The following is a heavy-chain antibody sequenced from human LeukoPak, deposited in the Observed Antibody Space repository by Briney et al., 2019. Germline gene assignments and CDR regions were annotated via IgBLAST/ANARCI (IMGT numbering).Heavy chain of an antibody. J-gene: IGHJ3*01. CDR1: GFTFNTYW. V-gene: IGHV3-74*01. CDR3: VTLTMAVSEHAFDL. CDR2: INPDGTST. D-gene: IGHD4/OR15-4a*01. Sequence: GGSLRLSCTASGFTFNTYWVHWVRQAAGKGLLWVSRINPDGTSTSHADFVKGRFSISRDNAENTVSLQMNSLRAEDTAVYYFVTLTMAVSEHAFDLWGQGTVVTVSP.